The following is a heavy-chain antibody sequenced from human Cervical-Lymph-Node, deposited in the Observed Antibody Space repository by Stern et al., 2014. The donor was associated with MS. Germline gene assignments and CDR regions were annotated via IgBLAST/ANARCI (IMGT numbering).Heavy chain of an antibody. CDR3: ARSYSSAWYSLDY. D-gene: IGHD6-19*01. V-gene: IGHV2-70*15. Sequence: QVTLQESGPALVKPTQTLTLTCTFSGFSLSTSGMCVSWIRQPPGKALEWLARIDWDDDKYYITSLRTRLTISKDTSKNQVVLTMTNMDPVDTATYYCARSYSSAWYSLDYWGHGTLVTVSS. CDR1: GFSLSTSGMC. CDR2: IDWDDDK. J-gene: IGHJ4*01.